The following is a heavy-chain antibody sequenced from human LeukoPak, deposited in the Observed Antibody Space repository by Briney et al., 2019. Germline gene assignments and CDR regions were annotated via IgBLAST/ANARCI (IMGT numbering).Heavy chain of an antibody. CDR2: INPSGGTT. D-gene: IGHD2-21*02. Sequence: ASVKVSCKASGYTFTSYYMHWVRQAPGQGLEWMGIINPSGGTTNYAQKFQGRGTMTWDTSTSTDYLELTSLRSEDTAVYYCARDSGDWTVDYWGQGTLVTVSS. V-gene: IGHV1-46*01. CDR1: GYTFTSYY. CDR3: ARDSGDWTVDY. J-gene: IGHJ4*02.